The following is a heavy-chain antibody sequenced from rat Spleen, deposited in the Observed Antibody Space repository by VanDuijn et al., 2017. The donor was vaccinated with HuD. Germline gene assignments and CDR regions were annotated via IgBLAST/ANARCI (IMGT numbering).Heavy chain of an antibody. J-gene: IGHJ2*01. V-gene: IGHV5-25*01. CDR1: GFTLSNYL. D-gene: IGHD1-9*01. CDR2: ITSGGSNA. Sequence: EVELVESGGGLVQPGRSMKLSCAASGFTLSNYLMAWVRQAPTKGLEWVATITSGGSNAYYPDSVKGRFTISRDNAKSTLYLQMDSLRSEDTATYYCARRHYGYTDYFDYWGQGVMVTVSS. CDR3: ARRHYGYTDYFDY.